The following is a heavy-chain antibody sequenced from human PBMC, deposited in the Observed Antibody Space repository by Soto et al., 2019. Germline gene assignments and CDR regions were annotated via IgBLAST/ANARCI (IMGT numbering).Heavy chain of an antibody. CDR1: GGSISTSRSY. D-gene: IGHD1-26*01. J-gene: IGHJ4*02. CDR2: IFYSGST. V-gene: IGHV4-61*05. Sequence: SETLSLTCSVSGGSISTSRSYWAWIRQPPGKGLEWIGYIFYSGSTNYNPSLKSRVTISVDTSKNQFSLKLSSVTAADTAVYYCARHPPTVGSSMGPADYWGQGTLVT. CDR3: ARHPPTVGSSMGPADY.